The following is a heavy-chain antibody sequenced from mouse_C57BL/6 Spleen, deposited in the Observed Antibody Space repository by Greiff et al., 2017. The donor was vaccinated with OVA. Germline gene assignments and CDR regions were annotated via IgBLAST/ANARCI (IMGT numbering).Heavy chain of an antibody. Sequence: DVQLVESGGGLVQPKGSLKLSCAASGFTFNTYAMHWVRQAPGKGLEWVARIRSKSSNYATYYADSVKDRFTISRDDSQSMLYLQMNNLKTEDTAMYYCVREGITTVVAHFDYWGQGTTLTVSS. CDR3: VREGITTVVAHFDY. CDR1: GFTFNTYA. CDR2: IRSKSSNYAT. V-gene: IGHV10-3*01. J-gene: IGHJ2*01. D-gene: IGHD1-1*01.